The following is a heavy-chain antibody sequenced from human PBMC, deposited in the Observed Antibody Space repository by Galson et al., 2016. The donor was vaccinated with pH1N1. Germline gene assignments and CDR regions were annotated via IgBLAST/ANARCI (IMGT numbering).Heavy chain of an antibody. Sequence: SLRLSCAASGFIFSNFAISWVRQAPGKGLEWISAISGVGGSTYYADPVRGRVTISRDNAKSTLFLQMESLSADDTAVCYCVKNDSSGYYYGRLANWGQGTLVTVSS. CDR3: VKNDSSGYYYGRLAN. D-gene: IGHD3-22*01. J-gene: IGHJ4*02. V-gene: IGHV3-23*01. CDR2: ISGVGGST. CDR1: GFIFSNFA.